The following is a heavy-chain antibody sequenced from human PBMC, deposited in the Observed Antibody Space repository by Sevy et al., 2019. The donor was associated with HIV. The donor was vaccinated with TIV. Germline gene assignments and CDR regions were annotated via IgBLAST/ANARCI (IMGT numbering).Heavy chain of an antibody. Sequence: GGSLRLSCTASGFTFSSYAMYWVRQAPGKGLEWVAVISIDGNNKDYADSVKGRFTISRDNSKNPLYLQMNSLRAEDTAVYYCASHYYDSTGYYYPLDYWGQGTLVTVSS. CDR2: ISIDGNNK. V-gene: IGHV3-30*04. D-gene: IGHD3-22*01. CDR3: ASHYYDSTGYYYPLDY. J-gene: IGHJ4*02. CDR1: GFTFSSYA.